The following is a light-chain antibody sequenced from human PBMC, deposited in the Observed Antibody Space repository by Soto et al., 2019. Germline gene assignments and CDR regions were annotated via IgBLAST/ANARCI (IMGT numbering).Light chain of an antibody. CDR2: LEGSGSY. J-gene: IGLJ2*01. V-gene: IGLV4-60*03. CDR3: ETWDSNTQV. CDR1: SGHSSYI. Sequence: QPVLTQSSSASASLGSSVKLTCTLSSGHSSYIIAWHQQQPGKAPRYLMKLEGSGSYNKGSGVPDRFSGSSSGADRYLTISNLQSEDEADYSCETWDSNTQVFGGGTKLTVL.